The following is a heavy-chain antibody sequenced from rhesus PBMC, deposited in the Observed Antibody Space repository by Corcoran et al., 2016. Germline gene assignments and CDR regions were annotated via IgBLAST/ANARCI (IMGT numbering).Heavy chain of an antibody. CDR1: GGSISSSNW. J-gene: IGHJ4*01. CDR2: NSGSSGST. V-gene: IGHV4S19*01. D-gene: IGHD6-31*01. Sequence: QVQLQESGPGLVKPSETLSLTCAVSGGSISSSNWWSWIRQPPGKGLEWIGYNSGSSGSTYYNPSLKSRVTVSKDTTKNQFSLKLSSVTSADTAVYYCAREGYSSGWYRGIDYWCQGVLVTVSS. CDR3: AREGYSSGWYRGIDY.